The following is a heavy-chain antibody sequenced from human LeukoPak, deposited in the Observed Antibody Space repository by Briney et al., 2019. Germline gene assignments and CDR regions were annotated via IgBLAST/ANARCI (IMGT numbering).Heavy chain of an antibody. CDR3: AKANSGWHRFDY. CDR2: ISGSGGST. V-gene: IGHV3-23*01. Sequence: GGSLRLSCAASGFTFSSYAMSWVRQAPGKGLEWVSAISGSGGSTYYADSVKGRFTISRDNSKDTLYLQMNSLRAEDTAVYYCAKANSGWHRFDYWGQGTLVTVSS. D-gene: IGHD6-19*01. J-gene: IGHJ4*02. CDR1: GFTFSSYA.